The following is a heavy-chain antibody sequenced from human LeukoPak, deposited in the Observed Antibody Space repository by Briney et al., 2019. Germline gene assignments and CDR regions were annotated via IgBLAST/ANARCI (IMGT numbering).Heavy chain of an antibody. CDR1: GYTFTSYD. CDR2: MNPNSGNT. V-gene: IGHV1-8*01. Sequence: ASVKVSSKASGYTFTSYDINWVRQATGQGLEWMGWMNPNSGNTGYAQKFQGRVTMTRNTSISTAYMELSSLRSEDTAVYYCARGRSQVKGDYYYYYMDVWGKGTSVTVSS. CDR3: ARGRSQVKGDYYYYYMDV. D-gene: IGHD3-22*01. J-gene: IGHJ6*03.